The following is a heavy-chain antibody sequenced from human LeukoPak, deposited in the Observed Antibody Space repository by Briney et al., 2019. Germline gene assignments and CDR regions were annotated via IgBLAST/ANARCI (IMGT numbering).Heavy chain of an antibody. V-gene: IGHV3-23*01. D-gene: IGHD1-26*01. Sequence: GGSLRLSCAGSGFTFSNYAMTWVRQAPGKGLEWVSSVSGSGRNTFYPDSVEGRFTISRDNSKNTVYLQMNSLRADDTAVYYCAKDLRVGATRARPDYWGQGTLVTVSS. J-gene: IGHJ4*02. CDR3: AKDLRVGATRARPDY. CDR2: VSGSGRNT. CDR1: GFTFSNYA.